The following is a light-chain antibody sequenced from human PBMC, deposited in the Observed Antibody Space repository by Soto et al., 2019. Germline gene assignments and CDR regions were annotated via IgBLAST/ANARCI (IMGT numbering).Light chain of an antibody. CDR2: KAS. Sequence: DIQMTQSPSTLSASVEDRVTITCRASQSISSWLAWYQQKPGKAPKLLIYKASSLESGVPSRFSGSGSGTEFTLTISSLQPDDFATYYCQQYNSYPLTFGGGTKVEIE. CDR1: QSISSW. J-gene: IGKJ4*01. V-gene: IGKV1-5*03. CDR3: QQYNSYPLT.